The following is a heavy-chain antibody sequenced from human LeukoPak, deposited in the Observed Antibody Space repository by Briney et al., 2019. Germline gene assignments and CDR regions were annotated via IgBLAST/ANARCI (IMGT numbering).Heavy chain of an antibody. CDR3: ARSSYSSSSSF. V-gene: IGHV3-7*03. D-gene: IGHD6-6*01. CDR2: INSDGSEG. J-gene: IGHJ3*01. Sequence: PGGSLRLSCAVSGFTFSGFWMSWSRQAPGKGLEWVASINSDGSEGYYADVVKGRFTISRDNAKNSLYLQINSLRAEDTAVYYCARSSYSSSSSFWGQGTMVTASS. CDR1: GFTFSGFW.